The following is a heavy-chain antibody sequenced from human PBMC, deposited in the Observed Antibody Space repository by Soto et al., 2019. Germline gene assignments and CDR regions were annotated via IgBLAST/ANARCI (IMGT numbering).Heavy chain of an antibody. V-gene: IGHV3-7*01. D-gene: IGHD3-9*01. CDR2: IKQDGSEK. CDR1: GFTFSSYW. J-gene: IGHJ4*02. Sequence: GSLRLSCAASGFTFSSYWMSWARQAPGKGLEWVANIKQDGSEKYYVDSVKGRFTISRDNAKNSLYLQMNSLRAEDTAVYYCARGISILTGYPDYWGQGTLVTVSS. CDR3: ARGISILTGYPDY.